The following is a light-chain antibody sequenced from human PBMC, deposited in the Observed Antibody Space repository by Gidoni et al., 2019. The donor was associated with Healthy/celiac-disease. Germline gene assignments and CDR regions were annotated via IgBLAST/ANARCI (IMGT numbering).Light chain of an antibody. V-gene: IGLV1-47*01. CDR2: RNN. CDR1: SSNIGSNY. J-gene: IGLJ3*02. Sequence: QSVLTQPPSASGTPGQRCPISCSGSSSNIGSNYVYWYQQLPGTAPKLLIYRNNQRPSGVPDRFSGSKSGTSASLAISGLRSEDEADYYCAAWDDSLSGSWVFGGGTKLTVL. CDR3: AAWDDSLSGSWV.